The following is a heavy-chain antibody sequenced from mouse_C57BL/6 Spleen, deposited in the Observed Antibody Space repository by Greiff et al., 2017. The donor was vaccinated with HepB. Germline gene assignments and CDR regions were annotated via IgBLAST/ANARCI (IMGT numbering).Heavy chain of an antibody. D-gene: IGHD1-1*01. CDR2: IDPSDSET. CDR1: GYTFTSYW. CDR3: ASITTVVATHWYFDV. Sequence: QVQLQQPGAELVRPGSSVKLSCKASGYTFTSYWMHWVKQRPIQGLEWIGNIDPSDSETHYNQKFKDKATLTVDKSSSTAYMQLSSLTSEDSAVYYCASITTVVATHWYFDVWCTGTTVTVSS. V-gene: IGHV1-52*01. J-gene: IGHJ1*03.